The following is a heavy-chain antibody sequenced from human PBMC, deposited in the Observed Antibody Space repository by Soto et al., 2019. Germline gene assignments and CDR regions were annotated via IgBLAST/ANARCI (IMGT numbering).Heavy chain of an antibody. CDR1: SGSISSSNW. D-gene: IGHD5-12*01. Sequence: QVQLQESGPGLVKPSGTLSLTCAVSSGSISSSNWWSWVRQPPGKGLEWIGEIYHSGSTNYNPSLKSRVTISVDKSTNQFSLKLSSVTAADTAVYYCARVSAVAPRWSNYYYMDVWGKGTTVTVSS. CDR2: IYHSGST. J-gene: IGHJ6*03. CDR3: ARVSAVAPRWSNYYYMDV. V-gene: IGHV4-4*02.